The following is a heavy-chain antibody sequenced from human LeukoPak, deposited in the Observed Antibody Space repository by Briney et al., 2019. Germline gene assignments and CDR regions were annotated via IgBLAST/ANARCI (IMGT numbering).Heavy chain of an antibody. V-gene: IGHV1-46*01. J-gene: IGHJ4*02. CDR2: IYPRDGST. CDR3: ARDQEGFDY. Sequence: ASVKVSCKASGDTFTSNYIHWVRQAPGQGLEWMGMIYPRDGSTSYAQKFQGRDTVTRDTSTSTVHMALSGLRSEDTAVYYCARDQEGFDYWGQGTLVTVSS. CDR1: GDTFTSNY.